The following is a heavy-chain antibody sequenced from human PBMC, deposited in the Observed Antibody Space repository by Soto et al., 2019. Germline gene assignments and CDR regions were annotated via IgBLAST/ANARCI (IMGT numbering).Heavy chain of an antibody. CDR1: GYSLSDLS. D-gene: IGHD1-26*01. J-gene: IGHJ4*02. V-gene: IGHV1-24*01. CDR3: ARDRSGYLDY. Sequence: ASVKVSCKVSGYSLSDLSIHWVRQAPGKGLEWMGGLDAEDGETIYAQKLQGRGTMTEDTSTDTAYMELSSLRSEDTAVYYCARDRSGYLDYWGQGTLVTVSS. CDR2: LDAEDGET.